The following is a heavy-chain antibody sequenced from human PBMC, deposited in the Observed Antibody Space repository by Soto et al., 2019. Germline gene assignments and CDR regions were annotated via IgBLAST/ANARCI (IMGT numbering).Heavy chain of an antibody. CDR2: IYYSGST. CDR3: ARGHVNIVATIDY. CDR1: GGSISSSSYY. J-gene: IGHJ4*02. D-gene: IGHD5-12*01. Sequence: SETLSLTCTVSGGSISSSSYYWGWIRQPPGKGLEWIGSIYYSGSTYYNPSLKSRVTISVDTSKNQFSLKLSSVTAADTAVYYCARGHVNIVATIDYWGQGTLVTVSS. V-gene: IGHV4-39*01.